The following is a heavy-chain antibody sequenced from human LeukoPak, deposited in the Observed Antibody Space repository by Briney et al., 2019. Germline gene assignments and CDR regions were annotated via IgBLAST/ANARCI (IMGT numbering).Heavy chain of an antibody. CDR3: ARDGFGTGSN. V-gene: IGHV3-7*03. Sequence: GGSLRLSCAASGLAFSNYWMDWVRQAPGKGLEWVANIKQDGSEKNYVDSVKGRFIISRDNAKNSLYLQMNTLRADDTAVYYCARDGFGTGSNWGQGTLVTVSS. J-gene: IGHJ4*02. D-gene: IGHD3-16*01. CDR1: GLAFSNYW. CDR2: IKQDGSEK.